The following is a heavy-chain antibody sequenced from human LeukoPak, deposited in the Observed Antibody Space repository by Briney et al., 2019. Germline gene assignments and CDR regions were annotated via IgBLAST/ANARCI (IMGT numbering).Heavy chain of an antibody. D-gene: IGHD1-26*01. CDR1: GFTIGDYA. CDR2: IRSKAYGGTT. Sequence: TGGSLRLSCTASGFTIGDYAMSWVRQAPGKGLEWVGFIRSKAYGGTTEYAASVKGRFTISRDDSKSIAYLQMNSLKTEDTAVYYCTRDGVFGGSYYYYYYYMDVWGKGTTVTVSS. J-gene: IGHJ6*03. CDR3: TRDGVFGGSYYYYYYYMDV. V-gene: IGHV3-49*04.